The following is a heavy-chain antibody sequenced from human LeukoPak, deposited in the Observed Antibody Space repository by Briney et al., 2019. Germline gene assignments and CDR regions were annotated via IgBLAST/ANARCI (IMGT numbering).Heavy chain of an antibody. J-gene: IGHJ4*02. V-gene: IGHV1-69*13. D-gene: IGHD2-2*01. Sequence: SVKVSCKASGGTFSSYAISWVRQAPGQGLEWMGGIIPIFGTANYAQKFQGRVTITADESTSTAYMELSSLRSEDTAVYYCARDPGERDDCSSTSCPKFRETTFDYWGQGTLVTVSS. CDR1: GGTFSSYA. CDR2: IIPIFGTA. CDR3: ARDPGERDDCSSTSCPKFRETTFDY.